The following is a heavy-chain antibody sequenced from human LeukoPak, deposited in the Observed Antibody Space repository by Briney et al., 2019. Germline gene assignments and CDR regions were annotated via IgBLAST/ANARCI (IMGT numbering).Heavy chain of an antibody. CDR2: ISSSSSTI. J-gene: IGHJ4*02. D-gene: IGHD3-10*01. Sequence: GGSLRLSCAASGFTFSSYSMNWVRQAPGKGLEGVSYISSSSSTIYSADSVKGRFTISRDNAKNSLYLQMNSLRAEDTAVYYCARGLKGYGSGSYYIGHSPDYWGQGTLVTVSS. V-gene: IGHV3-48*01. CDR3: ARGLKGYGSGSYYIGHSPDY. CDR1: GFTFSSYS.